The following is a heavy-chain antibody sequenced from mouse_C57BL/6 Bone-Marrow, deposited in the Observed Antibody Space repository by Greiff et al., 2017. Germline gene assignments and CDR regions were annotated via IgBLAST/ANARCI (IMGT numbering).Heavy chain of an antibody. V-gene: IGHV1-64*01. Sequence: QVQLQQSGAELVKPGASVKLSCKASGYTFTSYWMHWVKQRPGQGLEWIGMIHPNSGSTNYNEKFKGKATSTVDKSSSTAYMQLSSLTSEDAAVYYCARCYGSSVDYWGQGTTLTVSS. D-gene: IGHD1-1*01. CDR3: ARCYGSSVDY. CDR2: IHPNSGST. J-gene: IGHJ2*01. CDR1: GYTFTSYW.